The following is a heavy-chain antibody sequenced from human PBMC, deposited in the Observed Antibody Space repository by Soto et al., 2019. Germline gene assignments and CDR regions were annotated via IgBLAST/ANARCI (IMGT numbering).Heavy chain of an antibody. D-gene: IGHD4-17*01. V-gene: IGHV3-7*01. J-gene: IGHJ3*02. Sequence: EVQLVESGGGLVQPGGSLRLSCVVSGFTFSNYWMSWFRQAPGKGLGWVADIKQDGSEKYYVDSVKGRFTISRDNAKNSLYLQMNSLRSEDTAMYYCARGAYDYGDYVDAFDIWGQGTMVTVSS. CDR2: IKQDGSEK. CDR3: ARGAYDYGDYVDAFDI. CDR1: GFTFSNYW.